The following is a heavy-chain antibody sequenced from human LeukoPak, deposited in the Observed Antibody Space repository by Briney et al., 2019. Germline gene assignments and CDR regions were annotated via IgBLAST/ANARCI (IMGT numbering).Heavy chain of an antibody. Sequence: PGGSLRLSCAASGFTVSSNYMSWVRQAPGKGLEWVSVIYSGGSTYNADSVKGRFTISRDNSKNTLYLQMNSLRAEDTAVYYCATTVTTGVNDYWGQGTLVTVSS. D-gene: IGHD4-17*01. CDR2: IYSGGST. CDR1: GFTVSSNY. V-gene: IGHV3-66*01. CDR3: ATTVTTGVNDY. J-gene: IGHJ4*02.